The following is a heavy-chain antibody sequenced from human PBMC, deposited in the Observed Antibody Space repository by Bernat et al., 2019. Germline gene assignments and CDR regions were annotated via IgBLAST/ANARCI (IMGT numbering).Heavy chain of an antibody. J-gene: IGHJ4*02. Sequence: QLQLQESGPGLVKPSETLSLTCTFSGGSISSSSYYWGWNRQPPGQGLAWIGGIYCSGSTYYNPSLKSRVTISVDTSKNQFSLKLSSVTAADTAVYYCARLPNRLIAARYYFDYWGQGTLVTVSS. D-gene: IGHD6-6*01. CDR1: GGSISSSSYY. V-gene: IGHV4-39*01. CDR2: IYCSGST. CDR3: ARLPNRLIAARYYFDY.